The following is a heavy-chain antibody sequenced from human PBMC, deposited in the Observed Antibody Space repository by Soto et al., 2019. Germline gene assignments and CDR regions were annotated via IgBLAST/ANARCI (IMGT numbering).Heavy chain of an antibody. CDR3: AKGGVGAAGGMDV. J-gene: IGHJ6*02. Sequence: QVQLVQSGAEVKKPGSSVKVSCKSSGYNFIIYTITWVRQAPGQGLEWMGRIIPMFSQTNYAQKFQGRVTINADRTTGTVEMEPSGLTSEDTAEYYGAKGGVGAAGGMDVWGQGTTVTVSS. CDR1: GYNFIIYT. CDR2: IIPMFSQT. D-gene: IGHD1-26*01. V-gene: IGHV1-69*08.